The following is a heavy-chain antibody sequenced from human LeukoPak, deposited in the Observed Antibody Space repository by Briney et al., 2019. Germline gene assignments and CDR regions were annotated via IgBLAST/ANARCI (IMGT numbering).Heavy chain of an antibody. CDR2: IIPIFGTA. V-gene: IGHV1-69*13. J-gene: IGHJ4*02. CDR1: GGTFSIYA. Sequence: SVNVSYKASGGTFSIYAISWVRQAPGQGLEWMGGIIPIFGTANYAQKFQGRVTITADESTSTAYMELSSLRSEDTAVYYCARDTYYYDSSGYLNWGQGTLVTVSS. CDR3: ARDTYYYDSSGYLN. D-gene: IGHD3-22*01.